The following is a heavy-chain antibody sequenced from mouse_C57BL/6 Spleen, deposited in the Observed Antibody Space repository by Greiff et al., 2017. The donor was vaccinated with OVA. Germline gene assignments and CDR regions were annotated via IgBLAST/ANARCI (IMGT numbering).Heavy chain of an antibody. Sequence: VQLQESGAELVKPGASVKMSCKASGYTFTTYPIEWMKQNHGKSLEWIGNFHPYNDDTKYNEKFKGKATLTVDKSSSTVYLELSRLTSDDSAVYYCARRGGSSHYYAMDYWGQGTSVTVSS. CDR2: FHPYNDDT. CDR3: ARRGGSSHYYAMDY. CDR1: GYTFTTYP. D-gene: IGHD1-1*01. J-gene: IGHJ4*01. V-gene: IGHV1-47*01.